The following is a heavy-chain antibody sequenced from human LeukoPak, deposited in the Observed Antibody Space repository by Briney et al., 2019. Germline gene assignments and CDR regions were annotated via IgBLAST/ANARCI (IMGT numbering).Heavy chain of an antibody. J-gene: IGHJ6*03. Sequence: PGGSLRLSCAASGFTFSSYAMSWVRQAPGKGLEWVSAISGSGGSTYYADSVKGRFTISRDNSKNTLYLQMNSLRAEDTAVYYCAKDLGGHWGSNYYYYMDVWGKGTTVTVSS. CDR2: ISGSGGST. CDR1: GFTFSSYA. CDR3: AKDLGGHWGSNYYYYMDV. V-gene: IGHV3-23*01. D-gene: IGHD7-27*01.